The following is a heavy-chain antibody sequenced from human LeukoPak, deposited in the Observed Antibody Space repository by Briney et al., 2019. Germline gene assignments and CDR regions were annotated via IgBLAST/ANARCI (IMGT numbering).Heavy chain of an antibody. D-gene: IGHD4-11*01. CDR1: GGSFSGYY. Sequence: PSETLSLTCAVYGGSFSGYYWSWIRQPPGKGLEWIGEINHSGSTNYNPSLKSRVTISVDTSKNQFSLKLSSVTAADTAVYYCARGADYSNYVGYFQHWGQGTLVTVSS. J-gene: IGHJ1*01. CDR2: INHSGST. CDR3: ARGADYSNYVGYFQH. V-gene: IGHV4-34*01.